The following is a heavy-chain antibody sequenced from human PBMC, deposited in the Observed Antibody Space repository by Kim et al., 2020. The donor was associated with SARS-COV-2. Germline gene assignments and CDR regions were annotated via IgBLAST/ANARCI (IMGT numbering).Heavy chain of an antibody. CDR2: INAGNGNT. CDR1: GYTFTSYA. Sequence: ASVKVSCKASGYTFTSYAMHWVRQAPGQRLEWMGWINAGNGNTKYSQKFQGRVTITRDTSASTAYMELSSLRSEDTAVYYCARAGSGYCSITSCYPHYYYYYGMDVWGQGTTVTVSS. V-gene: IGHV1-3*01. CDR3: ARAGSGYCSITSCYPHYYYYYGMDV. J-gene: IGHJ6*02. D-gene: IGHD2-2*01.